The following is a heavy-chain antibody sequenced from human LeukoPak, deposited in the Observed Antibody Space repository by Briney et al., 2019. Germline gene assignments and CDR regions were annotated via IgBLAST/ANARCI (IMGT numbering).Heavy chain of an antibody. V-gene: IGHV1-18*01. D-gene: IGHD1-7*01. Sequence: ASVKLSCSASGSTFTRYAISWVRLAPGQGLEWMGWISAYNGNTNSEQKLQGRVTMTTDTSTSTAYMELRSLRSDDTAVYYCARGLELEDAFDIWGQGTMVTVSS. CDR3: ARGLELEDAFDI. J-gene: IGHJ3*02. CDR2: ISAYNGNT. CDR1: GSTFTRYA.